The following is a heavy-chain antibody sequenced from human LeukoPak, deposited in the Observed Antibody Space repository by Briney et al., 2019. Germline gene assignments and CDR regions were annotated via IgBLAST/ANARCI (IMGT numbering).Heavy chain of an antibody. CDR2: IYYSGST. Sequence: QTSETLSLTCTVSGGSISSYYWSWIRQPPGKGLEWIGYIYYSGSTNYNPSLKSRVTISVDTSKNQFSLKLSSVTAADTAVYYCARLSDTSYYYDSSGVYWYFDLWGRGTLVTVSS. D-gene: IGHD3-22*01. CDR1: GGSISSYY. CDR3: ARLSDTSYYYDSSGVYWYFDL. V-gene: IGHV4-59*08. J-gene: IGHJ2*01.